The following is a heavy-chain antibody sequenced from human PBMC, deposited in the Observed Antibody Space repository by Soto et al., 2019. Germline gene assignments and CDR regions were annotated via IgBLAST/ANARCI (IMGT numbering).Heavy chain of an antibody. Sequence: SETLSLTCAVSGGSFTSNNWWTWVRQPPGQGLEWIGEIYRTGSTNYNPSLKSRVTISLDKSENQFSLKVTSLTAADTAVYYCTRASSLEPLVLDYWGQGTLVTVSS. CDR2: IYRTGST. V-gene: IGHV4-4*02. CDR3: TRASSLEPLVLDY. CDR1: GGSFTSNNW. J-gene: IGHJ4*02.